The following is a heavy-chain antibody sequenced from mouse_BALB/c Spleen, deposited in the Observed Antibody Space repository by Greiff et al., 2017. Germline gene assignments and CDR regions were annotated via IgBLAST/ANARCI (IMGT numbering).Heavy chain of an antibody. CDR3: VYYEVAY. J-gene: IGHJ3*01. CDR1: GFNIKDTY. V-gene: IGHV14-3*02. CDR2: IDPANGNT. Sequence: EVQLQESGAELVKPGASVKLSCTASGFNIKDTYMHWVKQRPEQGLEWIGRIDPANGNTKYDPKFQGKATITADTSSNTAYLQLSSLTSEDTAVYYCVYYEVAYWGQGTLVTVSA. D-gene: IGHD1-1*02.